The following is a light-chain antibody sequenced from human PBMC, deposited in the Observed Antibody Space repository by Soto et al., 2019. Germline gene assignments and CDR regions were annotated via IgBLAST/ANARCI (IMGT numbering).Light chain of an antibody. J-gene: IGKJ4*01. CDR3: RQYNNWPLT. CDR1: QSDSSN. Sequence: EIVMTQSPATLSVSPGERATLSCRASQSDSSNLAWYQQKPGQAPRLPIYGASTRATGIPARFSGSGSGTEFTLTISSLQFEDFAVYYCRQYNNWPLTFGGGTKVEIK. CDR2: GAS. V-gene: IGKV3-15*01.